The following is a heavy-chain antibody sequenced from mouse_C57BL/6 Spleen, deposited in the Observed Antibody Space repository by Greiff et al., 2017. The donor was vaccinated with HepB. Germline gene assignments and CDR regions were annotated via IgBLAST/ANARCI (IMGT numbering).Heavy chain of an antibody. CDR3: ARRNYDYGDY. CDR2: ISYDGSN. CDR1: GYSITSGYY. D-gene: IGHD2-4*01. V-gene: IGHV3-6*01. J-gene: IGHJ2*01. Sequence: EVKLVESGPGLVKPSQSLSLTCSVTGYSITSGYYWNWIRQFPGNKLEWMGYISYDGSNNYNPSLKNRISITRDTSTNQFFLKLNSVTTEDTATYYCARRNYDYGDYWGQGTTLTVSS.